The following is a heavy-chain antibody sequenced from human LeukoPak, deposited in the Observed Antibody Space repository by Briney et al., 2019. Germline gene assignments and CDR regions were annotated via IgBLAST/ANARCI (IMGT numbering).Heavy chain of an antibody. V-gene: IGHV1-46*01. D-gene: IGHD5-18*01. J-gene: IGHJ4*02. CDR1: GYTFPSYF. CDR3: AAIQPNYYFDY. CDR2: INPTGGST. Sequence: ASVKVSCKASGYTFPSYFMHWVRQAPGQGLEWMGIINPTGGSTTYAQKFQGRVTMTRDTSTSTVYMELSSLRSDDTAVYYCAAIQPNYYFDYWGQGTLVTVSS.